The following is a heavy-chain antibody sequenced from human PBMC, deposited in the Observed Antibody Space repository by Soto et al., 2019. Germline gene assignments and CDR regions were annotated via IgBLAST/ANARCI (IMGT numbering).Heavy chain of an antibody. CDR2: ISGSGGST. CDR1: GFTFSSYA. V-gene: IGHV3-23*01. Sequence: GGSLRLSCAASGFTFSSYAMSCVRQAPGKGLEWVSAISGSGGSTYYADSVKGRFTISRDNSKNTLYLQMNSLRAEDTAVYYCAKGGYSGSYYDFDYWGQGTLVTVSS. D-gene: IGHD1-26*01. CDR3: AKGGYSGSYYDFDY. J-gene: IGHJ4*02.